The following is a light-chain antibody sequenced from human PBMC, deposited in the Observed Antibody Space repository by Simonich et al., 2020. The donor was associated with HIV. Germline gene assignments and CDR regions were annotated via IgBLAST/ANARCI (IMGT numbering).Light chain of an antibody. CDR3: QQCHTHPHT. CDR1: RSLLYSSNIKNY. V-gene: IGKV4-1*01. CDR2: WAS. Sequence: DIVMTQSPDSLPVSLGERATINFKSSRSLLYSSNIKNYLAWYQQKPGQPPKLLMYWASTRESGVPDRFSGSGSGTDFTLTISSLQAEDVAVYFCQQCHTHPHTFGQGTKLEIK. J-gene: IGKJ2*01.